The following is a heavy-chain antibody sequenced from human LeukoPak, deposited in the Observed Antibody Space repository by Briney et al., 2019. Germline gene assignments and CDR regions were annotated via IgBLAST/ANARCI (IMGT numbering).Heavy chain of an antibody. D-gene: IGHD3-10*01. CDR1: GFTFSSYS. V-gene: IGHV3-48*02. J-gene: IGHJ5*02. CDR3: ARRPPMVRGFVWFDP. Sequence: GGSLRLSCAASGFTFSSYSMNWVRQAPGKGLEWVSYINSSSSTIYYADSVKGRFTISRDNAKNSLYLQMNSLRDEDTAVYYCARRPPMVRGFVWFDPWGQGTLVTVSS. CDR2: INSSSSTI.